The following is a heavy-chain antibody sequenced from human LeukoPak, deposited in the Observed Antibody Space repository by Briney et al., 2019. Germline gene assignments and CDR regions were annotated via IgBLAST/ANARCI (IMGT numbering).Heavy chain of an antibody. CDR2: ISANNGNT. V-gene: IGHV1-18*01. J-gene: IGHJ1*01. CDR1: GYTFTSYG. CDR3: ARDAYMDSEYFQH. Sequence: ASVKVSCKASGYTFTSYGISWVRQAPGQGLEWMGWISANNGNTNYAQKLQGRVTMTTDTSTSTAYMDLRSLRSDDTAVYYCARDAYMDSEYFQHWGQGTPVTVSS. D-gene: IGHD2-21*01.